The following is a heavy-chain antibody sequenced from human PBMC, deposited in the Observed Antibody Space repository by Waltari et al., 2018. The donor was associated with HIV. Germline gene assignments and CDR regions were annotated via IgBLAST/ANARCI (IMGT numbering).Heavy chain of an antibody. CDR2: INHSGSS. Sequence: QVQLQQWGAGLLRPSETLSLTCAVYGGSFSGYYWSWIRQPPGKGLGWIGEINHSGSSNSNPSLKSRVTISVETSKNQFSLRLRSVTAADTAVYYCARDSVPSFDYGDYYYYGMDVWSQGTTVTVSS. D-gene: IGHD4-17*01. J-gene: IGHJ6*01. CDR1: GGSFSGYY. V-gene: IGHV4-34*01. CDR3: ARDSVPSFDYGDYYYYGMDV.